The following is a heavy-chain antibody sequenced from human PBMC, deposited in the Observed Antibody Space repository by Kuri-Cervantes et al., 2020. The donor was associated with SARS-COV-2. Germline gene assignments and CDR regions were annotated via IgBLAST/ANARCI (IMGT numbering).Heavy chain of an antibody. CDR2: IFWNNNQ. J-gene: IGHJ3*02. CDR3: AHSWYTSVHDYYVYAFDM. V-gene: IGHV2-5*01. D-gene: IGHD3-10*02. CDR1: GFSLTTIGVG. Sequence: SGPTLVKPTQTLTLTCTFSGFSLTTIGVGVGWVRQPPGKALEWLALIFWNNNQRYSPSPESRLSITKDTSKNQVILTMTNVDPVDTATYYCAHSWYTSVHDYYVYAFDMWGPGTTVTVSS.